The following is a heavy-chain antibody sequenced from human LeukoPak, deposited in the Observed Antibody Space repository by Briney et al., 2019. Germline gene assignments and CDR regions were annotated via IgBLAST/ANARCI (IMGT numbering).Heavy chain of an antibody. J-gene: IGHJ3*02. CDR2: IYSGGST. Sequence: GSLRLSCAASGFTVSSNYMSWVRQAPGKGLEWVSVIYSGGSTYYADSVKGRFTISRDNSKNTLYLQMNSLRAEDTAVYYCAGDTAMDAFDIWGQGTMVTVSS. CDR1: GFTVSSNY. CDR3: AGDTAMDAFDI. V-gene: IGHV3-53*01. D-gene: IGHD5-18*01.